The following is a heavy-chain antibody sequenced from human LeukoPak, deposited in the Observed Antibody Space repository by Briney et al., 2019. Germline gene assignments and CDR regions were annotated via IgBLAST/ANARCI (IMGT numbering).Heavy chain of an antibody. V-gene: IGHV1-69*13. CDR2: IIPIFGTA. CDR3: ARDRVEMATTTGAYNWFDP. CDR1: GYTFTSYA. J-gene: IGHJ5*02. Sequence: SVKVSCKASGYTFTSYAISWVRQAPGQGLEWMGGIIPIFGTANYAQKFQGRVTITADESTSTAYMELSSLRSEDTAVYYCARDRVEMATTTGAYNWFDPWGQGTLVTVSS. D-gene: IGHD5-24*01.